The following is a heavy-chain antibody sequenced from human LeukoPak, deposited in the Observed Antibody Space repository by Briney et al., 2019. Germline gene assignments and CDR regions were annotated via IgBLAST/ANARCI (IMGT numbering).Heavy chain of an antibody. CDR3: ARVQVYGEPNFDY. CDR2: IYYSGST. J-gene: IGHJ4*02. CDR1: GGSISSYY. Sequence: PSETLSLTCTVSGGSISSYYWSWIRQPPGKGLEWIGYIYYSGSTNYNPSLKSRVIISVDTSKNQFSLKLSSVTAADTAVYYCARVQVYGEPNFDYWGQGTLVTVSS. D-gene: IGHD4-17*01. V-gene: IGHV4-59*01.